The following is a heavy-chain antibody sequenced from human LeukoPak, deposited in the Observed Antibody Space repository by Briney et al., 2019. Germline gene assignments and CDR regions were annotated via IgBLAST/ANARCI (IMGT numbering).Heavy chain of an antibody. CDR3: AKGRRFGELFGY. CDR1: GGSFSGYY. D-gene: IGHD3-10*01. V-gene: IGHV4-34*01. J-gene: IGHJ4*02. Sequence: SETLPLTCAVSGGSFSGYYWSWIRQPPGKGLEWIGEINHSGSTNYNPSLKSRVTISVDTSKNQFSLKLSSVTAADTAVYYCAKGRRFGELFGYWGQGALVTVSS. CDR2: INHSGST.